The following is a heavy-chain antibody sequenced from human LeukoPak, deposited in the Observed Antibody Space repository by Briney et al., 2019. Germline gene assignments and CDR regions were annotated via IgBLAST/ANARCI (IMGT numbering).Heavy chain of an antibody. CDR2: IYYSGST. Sequence: PSETLSLTCTVSGGSINTYFWSWIRQPPGKGLEWIGYIYYSGSTNYNPSLKSRVTISVDTSKNQFSLKLSSVTAADTAVYYCARESKPPIAARPGNWFDPWGQGTLVTVSS. CDR1: GGSINTYF. CDR3: ARESKPPIAARPGNWFDP. J-gene: IGHJ5*02. D-gene: IGHD6-6*01. V-gene: IGHV4-59*12.